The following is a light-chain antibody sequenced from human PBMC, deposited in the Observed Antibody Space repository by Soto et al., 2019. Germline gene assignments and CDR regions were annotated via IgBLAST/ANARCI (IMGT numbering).Light chain of an antibody. CDR2: GAS. CDR3: HHYSSSSKT. Sequence: EIELTQSPGTLSLSPGERATISCRASQSVSSTYLAWYQQRPGQAPKLLIYGASSIASGIPYRFSGSGSGTEFTLTISRLQPEDFAVYYCHHYSSSSKTFGQGTKVDI. V-gene: IGKV3-20*01. J-gene: IGKJ1*01. CDR1: QSVSSTY.